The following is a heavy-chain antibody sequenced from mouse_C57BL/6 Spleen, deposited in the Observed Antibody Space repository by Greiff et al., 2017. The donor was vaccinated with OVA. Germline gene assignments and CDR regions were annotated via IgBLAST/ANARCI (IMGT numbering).Heavy chain of an antibody. J-gene: IGHJ3*01. Sequence: VQLQQSGPELVKPGASVKLSCKASGYTFTSYDINWVKPRPGQGLEWIGWISPRDGSTKYNEKFKGKATLTVDTSSSTAYMELHSLTSEDSAVYFCARKDYYGSRAWFAYWGQGTLVTVSA. CDR3: ARKDYYGSRAWFAY. D-gene: IGHD1-1*01. V-gene: IGHV1-85*01. CDR1: GYTFTSYD. CDR2: ISPRDGST.